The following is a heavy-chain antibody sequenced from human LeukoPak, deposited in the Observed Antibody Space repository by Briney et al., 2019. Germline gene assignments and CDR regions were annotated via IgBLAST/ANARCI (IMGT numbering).Heavy chain of an antibody. V-gene: IGHV3-7*01. CDR2: IKQDGSEK. CDR1: GFTFSSYW. CDR3: ALALGYHDHDAFDI. Sequence: GGSLRLSCAASGFTFSSYWMSWVRQAPGKGLEWVANIKQDGSEKYYVDSVKGRFTISRDNAKNSLYLQINSLRAEDTAVYYCALALGYHDHDAFDIWGQGTMVTVSS. J-gene: IGHJ3*02. D-gene: IGHD3-22*01.